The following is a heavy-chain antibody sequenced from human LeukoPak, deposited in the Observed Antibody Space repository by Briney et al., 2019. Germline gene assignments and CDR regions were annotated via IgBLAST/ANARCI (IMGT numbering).Heavy chain of an antibody. CDR2: INHSGST. CDR1: GGSFSGYY. CDR3: ASLTTYYDFWSGYRPYFDY. V-gene: IGHV4-34*01. D-gene: IGHD3-3*01. Sequence: PSETLSLTCAVYGGSFSGYYWSWIRQLPGKGLEWIGEINHSGSTNYNPSLKSRVTISVDTSKNQFSLKLSSVTAADTAVYYCASLTTYYDFWSGYRPYFDYWGQGTLVTVSS. J-gene: IGHJ4*02.